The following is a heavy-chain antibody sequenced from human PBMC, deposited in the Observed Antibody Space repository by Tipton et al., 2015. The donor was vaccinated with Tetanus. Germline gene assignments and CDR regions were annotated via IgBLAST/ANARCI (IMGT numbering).Heavy chain of an antibody. V-gene: IGHV3-48*01. CDR1: GFTFSSYS. D-gene: IGHD3-10*01. Sequence: GSLRLSCAASGFTFSSYSMNWVRQAPGKGLEWVSYISSSSSTIYYADSVKGRFTISRDNAKNSLYLQMNSLRAEDTAVYYCARRVYIDYWGQGTLVTVSS. CDR2: ISSSSSTI. J-gene: IGHJ4*02. CDR3: ARRVYIDY.